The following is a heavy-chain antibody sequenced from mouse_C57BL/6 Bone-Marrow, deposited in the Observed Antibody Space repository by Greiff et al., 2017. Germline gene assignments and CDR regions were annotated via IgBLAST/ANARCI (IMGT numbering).Heavy chain of an antibody. V-gene: IGHV1-76*01. CDR1: GYTFTDYY. CDR3: ARLGNYAMDY. Sequence: VQLQQSGAELVRPGASVKLSCKASGYTFTDYYINWVKQRPGQGLEWIGDIYPGGGYTNYNEKFKGKATLTADKSASTAYMQFSSLTSEDSAIYYCARLGNYAMDYWGQGTSVTVSS. CDR2: IYPGGGYT. J-gene: IGHJ4*01.